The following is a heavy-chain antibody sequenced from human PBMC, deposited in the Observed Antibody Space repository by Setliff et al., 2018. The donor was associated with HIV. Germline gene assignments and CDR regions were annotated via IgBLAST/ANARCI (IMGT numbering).Heavy chain of an antibody. J-gene: IGHJ4*02. CDR3: ARRPIKGYGPFDS. V-gene: IGHV4-59*04. CDR1: GGSISTYF. D-gene: IGHD2-15*01. Sequence: SETLSLTCTVSGGSISTYFWSWVRQTPGKALEWLGIVYYTGSTNYNPSLKSRVAMSVDTSRNQFSLKLTSVTAADTAVYYCARRPIKGYGPFDSWGPGTLVTVSS. CDR2: VYYTGST.